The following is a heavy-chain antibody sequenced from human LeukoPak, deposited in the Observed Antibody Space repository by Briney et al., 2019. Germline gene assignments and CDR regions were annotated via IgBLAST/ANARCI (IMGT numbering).Heavy chain of an antibody. J-gene: IGHJ4*02. CDR3: ARQVVPAAKIDY. CDR2: IYTSGST. Sequence: NPSETLSLTCTVSGGSISSGSYYWSWIRQPAGKGLEWIGRIYTSGSTNYNPSLKSRVTISVDTSKNQFSLKLSSVTAADTAEYYCARQVVPAAKIDYWGQGTLVTVSS. V-gene: IGHV4-61*02. CDR1: GGSISSGSYY. D-gene: IGHD2-2*01.